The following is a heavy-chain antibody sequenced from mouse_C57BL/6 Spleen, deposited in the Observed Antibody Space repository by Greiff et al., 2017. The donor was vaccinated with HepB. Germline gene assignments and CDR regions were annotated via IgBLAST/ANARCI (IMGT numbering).Heavy chain of an antibody. CDR3: TRRDYGSSYDGY. D-gene: IGHD1-1*01. J-gene: IGHJ2*01. CDR2: IDPETGGT. V-gene: IGHV1-15*01. Sequence: VKLMESGAELVRPGASVTLSCKASGYTFTDYEMHWVKQTPVHGLEWIGAIDPETGGTAYNQKFKGKAILTADKSSSTAYMELRSLTSEDSAVYYCTRRDYGSSYDGYWGQGTTLTVSS. CDR1: GYTFTDYE.